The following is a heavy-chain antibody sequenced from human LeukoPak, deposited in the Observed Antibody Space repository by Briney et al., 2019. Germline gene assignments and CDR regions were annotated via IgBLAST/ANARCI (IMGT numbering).Heavy chain of an antibody. Sequence: GGSLRLSCAASGFIFSSNCMSWVRQAPGKGLEWVSVIYRGGTTYYADSVKGRFTISRDNSKNTLYLQMTSLRAEDTAVYFCARGAGAATAGYYYYYMDVWGKGTTVTVSS. J-gene: IGHJ6*03. D-gene: IGHD2-15*01. V-gene: IGHV3-53*01. CDR2: IYRGGTT. CDR3: ARGAGAATAGYYYYYMDV. CDR1: GFIFSSNC.